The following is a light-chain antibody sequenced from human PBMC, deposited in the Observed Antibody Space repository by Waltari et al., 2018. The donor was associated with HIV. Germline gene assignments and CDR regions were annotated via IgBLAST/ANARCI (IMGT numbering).Light chain of an antibody. CDR2: EVT. Sequence: QSALTQPPSASGSPGQPVTISCTGTRSDVGGSNYVSWYHQHPDKAPKLMIYEVTKRPSGVPDRFSGSKSGNTASLTISGLQAEDEADYYCSSYAGSNTFVFGTGTKVTVL. J-gene: IGLJ1*01. V-gene: IGLV2-8*01. CDR1: RSDVGGSNY. CDR3: SSYAGSNTFV.